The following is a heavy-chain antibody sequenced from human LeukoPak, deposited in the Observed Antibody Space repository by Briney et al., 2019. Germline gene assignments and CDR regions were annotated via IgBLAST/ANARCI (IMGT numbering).Heavy chain of an antibody. D-gene: IGHD3-10*01. CDR2: IYSSGST. CDR3: ARRGLGRAHY. CDR1: GDSISTYY. V-gene: IGHV4-59*01. J-gene: IGHJ4*02. Sequence: SETLSLTCAVSGDSISTYYWSWIRQPPGKGLEWIGYIYSSGSTNYSPSLKSRVTVTVDTSKNQFSLKLRSVTAADTAVYYCARRGLGRAHYWGQGTLVTVSS.